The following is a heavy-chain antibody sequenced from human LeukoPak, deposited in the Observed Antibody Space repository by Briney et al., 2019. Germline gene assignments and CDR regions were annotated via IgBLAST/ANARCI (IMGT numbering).Heavy chain of an antibody. D-gene: IGHD6-19*01. Sequence: GRSLRLSCAASGLIFRNYGMHWVRQAPGKGLERVAIIYYDGNNKYYADSVKGRFTISKDNSKNTLYLQMNSLRAEDTAMYYCATSEPGIAVALWGQGTLVIVSS. CDR2: IYYDGNNK. CDR1: GLIFRNYG. J-gene: IGHJ4*02. CDR3: ATSEPGIAVAL. V-gene: IGHV3-33*01.